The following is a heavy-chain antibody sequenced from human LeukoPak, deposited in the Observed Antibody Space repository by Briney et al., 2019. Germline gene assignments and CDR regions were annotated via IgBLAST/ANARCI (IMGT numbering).Heavy chain of an antibody. V-gene: IGHV4-4*09. CDR1: GSSIGTYS. D-gene: IGHD5-24*01. CDR2: IYTTGGT. J-gene: IGHJ3*02. CDR3: ARHRAEMATITDDAFDI. Sequence: PSETLSLTCTVSGSSIGTYSWSWIRQPPGKGLEWVGYIYTTGGTHYNPSLKSRVTMSLETSKTQLSLRLSSVTAADTAVFYCARHRAEMATITDDAFDIGEQGTMVTVSA.